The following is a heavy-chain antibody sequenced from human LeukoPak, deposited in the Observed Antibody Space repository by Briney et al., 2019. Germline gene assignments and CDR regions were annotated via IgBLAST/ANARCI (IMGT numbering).Heavy chain of an antibody. CDR2: INHSGST. J-gene: IGHJ4*02. Sequence: KPSETLSLTCAVYGGTFSGYYWTWIRQPPGKGLEWIGEINHSGSTNYNPSLKSRVTISVDTSKNQFSLKLSSVTAADTVVFYREKTGYDILTGYYRDYWGQGTLVTVSS. CDR1: GGTFSGYY. D-gene: IGHD3-9*01. CDR3: EKTGYDILTGYYRDY. V-gene: IGHV4-34*08.